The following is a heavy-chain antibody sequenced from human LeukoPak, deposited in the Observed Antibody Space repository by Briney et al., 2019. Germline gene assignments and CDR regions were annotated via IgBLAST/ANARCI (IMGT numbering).Heavy chain of an antibody. Sequence: GGSLRLSCAASGFTFSSYAMSWVRQAPGKGLEWVSAISGSGGSTYYADSVKGRFTISRDNSKNTLYLQMNSLRAEDTAVYYCARVRTVGVITMIGVPSREFDPWGQGTLVTVSS. CDR2: ISGSGGST. D-gene: IGHD3-22*01. J-gene: IGHJ5*02. CDR3: ARVRTVGVITMIGVPSREFDP. V-gene: IGHV3-23*01. CDR1: GFTFSSYA.